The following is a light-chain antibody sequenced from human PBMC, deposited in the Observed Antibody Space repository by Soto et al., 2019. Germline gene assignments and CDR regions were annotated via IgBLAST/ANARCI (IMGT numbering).Light chain of an antibody. Sequence: QSALTQPASVSGSPGQSITISCTGSSSDVGTYDLVSWYQHHPGAAPKLMIYEATRRPSGISNRFSGSKSGNTASLTISGLRAADEAAYYCGSCAGSHSWVFGGGTKRTVL. CDR1: SSDVGTYDL. CDR2: EAT. V-gene: IGLV2-23*01. J-gene: IGLJ3*02. CDR3: GSCAGSHSWV.